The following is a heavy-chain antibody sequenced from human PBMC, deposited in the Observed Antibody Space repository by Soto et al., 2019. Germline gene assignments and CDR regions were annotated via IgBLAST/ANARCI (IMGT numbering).Heavy chain of an antibody. CDR3: ARDLREAWSSLPWV. Sequence: QVQLVESGGGVVQPGRSLRLSCAASGFTFSSYGMHWVRQAPGKGLEWVAVIWYDGSNKYYADSVKGRFTISRDNSKNTLYLQMNSLRAEDTAVYYCARDLREAWSSLPWVWGQGTMVTVSS. V-gene: IGHV3-33*01. CDR1: GFTFSSYG. D-gene: IGHD6-19*01. J-gene: IGHJ3*01. CDR2: IWYDGSNK.